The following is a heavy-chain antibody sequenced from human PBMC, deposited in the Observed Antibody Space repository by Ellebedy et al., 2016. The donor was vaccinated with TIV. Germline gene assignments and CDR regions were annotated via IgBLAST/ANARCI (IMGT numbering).Heavy chain of an antibody. Sequence: GESLKISCAASGFTFSSYAMSWVRQAPGKGLKWVSAISSSGRSTYYADSVKRRFTISRDNSKNTLYLQMNSLRAGDTAVYYCARGEQQLVSGYYYYCGMDVWGQGTTVTVSS. J-gene: IGHJ6*02. CDR3: ARGEQQLVSGYYYYCGMDV. D-gene: IGHD6-13*01. CDR1: GFTFSSYA. CDR2: ISSSGRST. V-gene: IGHV3-23*01.